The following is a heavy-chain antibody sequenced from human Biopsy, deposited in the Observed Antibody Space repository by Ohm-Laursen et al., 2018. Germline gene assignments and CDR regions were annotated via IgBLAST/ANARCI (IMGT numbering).Heavy chain of an antibody. J-gene: IGHJ5*02. V-gene: IGHV4-4*07. CDR1: GGSLSSYY. CDR2: IYTSGIT. Sequence: GTLSLTCTVSGGSLSSYYWSWIRQPDGKGMEWIGQIYTSGITNYNPSLKSRVTMSVDTSKNKFSLRVISVTAADTAVYYCARDRDRRGWFDPWGQGTLVTVSS. CDR3: ARDRDRRGWFDP. D-gene: IGHD1-14*01.